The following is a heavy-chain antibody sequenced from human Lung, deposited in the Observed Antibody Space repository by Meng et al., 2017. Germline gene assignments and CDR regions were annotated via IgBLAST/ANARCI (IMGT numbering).Heavy chain of an antibody. CDR2: IVSDGGIT. D-gene: IGHD3-3*01. CDR1: GFTFSNAW. Sequence: VQLVGSGGCLVNAGSSLTLSCAGSGFTFSNAWMSWGRQAPGKGLEWISRIVSDGGITTYADSVKGRFTVSRDNAKNTLYLQMNSLGADDTAVYYCARDLAWVLFDYWGQGALVTVSS. J-gene: IGHJ4*02. CDR3: ARDLAWVLFDY. V-gene: IGHV3-74*01.